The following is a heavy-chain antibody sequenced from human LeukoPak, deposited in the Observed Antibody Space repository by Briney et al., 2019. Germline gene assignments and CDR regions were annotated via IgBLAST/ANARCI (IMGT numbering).Heavy chain of an antibody. V-gene: IGHV3-21*06. CDR1: AFTFSTYS. CDR3: ARDRGYAFDI. Sequence: PGGSLRLSCTASAFTFSTYSMNWVRQAPGKGLEWVSSITSTSSYIYYADSVKGRFTISRDNAKNSLYLQMNSLRAEDTAVYYCARDRGYAFDIWGQGTMVTVSS. CDR2: ITSTSSYI. D-gene: IGHD2-15*01. J-gene: IGHJ3*02.